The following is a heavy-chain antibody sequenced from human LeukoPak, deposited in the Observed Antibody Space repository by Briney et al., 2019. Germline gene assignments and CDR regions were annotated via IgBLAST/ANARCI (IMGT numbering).Heavy chain of an antibody. D-gene: IGHD6-19*01. J-gene: IGHJ4*02. CDR2: IRYDGSNK. CDR1: GFTFSIYG. Sequence: GGSLRLSCAASGFTFSIYGMHWVRQAPGKGLEWVAFIRYDGSNKYYADSVKGRFTISRDNSKNTLYLQMNSLRAEDTAVYYCAKPEYSSGPPPDWGQGTLVTVSS. CDR3: AKPEYSSGPPPD. V-gene: IGHV3-30*02.